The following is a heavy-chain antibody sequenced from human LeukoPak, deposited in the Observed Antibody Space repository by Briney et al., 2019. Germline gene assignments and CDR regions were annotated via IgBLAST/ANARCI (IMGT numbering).Heavy chain of an antibody. CDR3: ARDPGYCRSTTCFVRFDD. J-gene: IGHJ4*02. CDR1: GFTFSTYA. D-gene: IGHD2-2*01. Sequence: PGGSLRLSCAASGFTFSTYAMHWVRQAPGMGLEWLAMISYDASIEYYAASVKGRFTISRDNSKSTVYLQMNGLRAEDTAIYYCARDPGYCRSTTCFVRFDDWGQGTLVTVSS. CDR2: ISYDASIE. V-gene: IGHV3-30-3*01.